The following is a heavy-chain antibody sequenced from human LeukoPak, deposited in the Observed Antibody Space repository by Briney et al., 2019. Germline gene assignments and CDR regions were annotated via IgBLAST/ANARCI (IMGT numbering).Heavy chain of an antibody. CDR1: GFTVSSSH. CDR3: ARDFGGFDY. D-gene: IGHD3-16*01. CDR2: IYSGGST. J-gene: IGHJ4*02. V-gene: IGHV3-53*01. Sequence: GGSLRLSCAASGFTVSSSHMSWVRQAPGKGLEWVSVIYSGGSTSYADSVKGRFIISRDNSKNTLYLQMNSLRAEDTAVYYCARDFGGFDYWGQGTLVTVSS.